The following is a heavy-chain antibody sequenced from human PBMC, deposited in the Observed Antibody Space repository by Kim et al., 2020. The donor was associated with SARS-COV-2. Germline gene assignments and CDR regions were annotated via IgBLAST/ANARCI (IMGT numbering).Heavy chain of an antibody. J-gene: IGHJ4*02. CDR1: GFTFSSYA. CDR3: AKDGGYSYGWCHDY. Sequence: GGSLRLSCAASGFTFSSYAMSWVRQAPGKGLEWVSAISGSGGSTYYADSVKGRFTISRDNSKNTLYLQMNSLRAEDTAVYYCAKDGGYSYGWCHDYWGQGTLVTVSS. V-gene: IGHV3-23*01. D-gene: IGHD5-18*01. CDR2: ISGSGGST.